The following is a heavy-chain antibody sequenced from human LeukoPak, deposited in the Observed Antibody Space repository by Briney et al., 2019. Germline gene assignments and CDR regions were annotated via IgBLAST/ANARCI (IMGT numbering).Heavy chain of an antibody. D-gene: IGHD4-17*01. J-gene: IGHJ4*02. CDR2: IYYRGST. CDR3: ARGGDYGDLRYFDY. CDR1: GGSINNYY. Sequence: KPSETLSLTCTVSGGSINNYYWSWIRQPPGKGLEWIGYIYYRGSTNYNPSLKSRVTFSVDTSKNQFSLKLNSVTAAGTAVYYCARGGDYGDLRYFDYWGQGTLVTVSS. V-gene: IGHV4-59*01.